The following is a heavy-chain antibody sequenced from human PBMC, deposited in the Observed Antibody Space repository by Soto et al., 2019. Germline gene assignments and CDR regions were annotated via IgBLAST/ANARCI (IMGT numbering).Heavy chain of an antibody. D-gene: IGHD2-2*01. CDR1: GGSISSNKW. Sequence: PSETLSLTCAVYGGSISSNKWWSWVRQPPGKGLEWIGEIYHSVSTNYNPSLKSRVTISLDKSKNQFSLKLTSVTAADSAVYYCARDDHIVVVPTSLGAMDVWGKGTTFNVSS. V-gene: IGHV4-4*02. CDR2: IYHSVST. CDR3: ARDDHIVVVPTSLGAMDV. J-gene: IGHJ6*04.